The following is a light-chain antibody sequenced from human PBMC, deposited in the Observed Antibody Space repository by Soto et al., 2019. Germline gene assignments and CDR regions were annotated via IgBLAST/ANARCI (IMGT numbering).Light chain of an antibody. CDR3: TSYAGSNNVV. V-gene: IGLV2-8*01. Sequence: QSAPTQPPSASGSPGQSVTISCTGTSSDVGGYNYVSWYQHHPGKAPKLMIYEVSKRPSGVPDRFSGSKSGNTASLTVSGLQADDEADYYCTSYAGSNNVVFGGGTKVTVL. J-gene: IGLJ2*01. CDR1: SSDVGGYNY. CDR2: EVS.